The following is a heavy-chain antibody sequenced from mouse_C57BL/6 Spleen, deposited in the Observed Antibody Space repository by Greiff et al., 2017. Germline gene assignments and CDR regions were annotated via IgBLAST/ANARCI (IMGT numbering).Heavy chain of an antibody. D-gene: IGHD2-1*01. J-gene: IGHJ4*01. CDR2: IWSDGST. V-gene: IGHV2-6-1*01. CDR1: GFSLTSYG. CDR3: ARQGGNYDYYAMDY. Sequence: QVQLKESGPGLVAPSQSLSITCTVSGFSLTSYGVHWVRQPPGKGLEWLVVIWSDGSTTYNSALKSRLSISKDNSKSQVFLTMNSLQTDDTAMYYCARQGGNYDYYAMDYWGQGTSVTVSS.